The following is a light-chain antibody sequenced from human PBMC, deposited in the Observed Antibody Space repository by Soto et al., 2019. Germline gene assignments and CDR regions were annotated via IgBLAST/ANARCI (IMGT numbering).Light chain of an antibody. CDR1: SSDVGGYNY. V-gene: IGLV2-8*01. CDR2: EVS. J-gene: IGLJ2*01. Sequence: QSALTQPPSASGSPGQSVTISCTGTSSDVGGYNYVSWYQQHPGKAPKLMIYEVSKRPSGVPDRFSGSKSGNTASLTVSGLQAEDEADYYCSSFAGSFYLVFGGGTKVTVL. CDR3: SSFAGSFYLV.